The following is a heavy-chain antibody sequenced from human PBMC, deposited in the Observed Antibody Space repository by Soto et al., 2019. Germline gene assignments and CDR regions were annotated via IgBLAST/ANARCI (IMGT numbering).Heavy chain of an antibody. D-gene: IGHD3-10*01. CDR2: ISYDGSNK. J-gene: IGHJ6*02. CDR1: GFTFSSYA. Sequence: GGSLRLSCAASGFTFSSYAMHWVRQAPGKGLEWVAVISYDGSNKYYADSVKGRFTISRDNSKNTLYLQMNSLRAEDTAVYYCARDRGAMASRGMDVWGQGTTVTVSS. V-gene: IGHV3-30-3*01. CDR3: ARDRGAMASRGMDV.